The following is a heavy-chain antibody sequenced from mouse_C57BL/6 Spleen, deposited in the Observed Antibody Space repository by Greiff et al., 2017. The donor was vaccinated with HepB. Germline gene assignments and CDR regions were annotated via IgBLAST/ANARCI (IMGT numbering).Heavy chain of an antibody. V-gene: IGHV5-16*01. CDR1: GFTFSDYY. CDR3: ARDQNALDY. J-gene: IGHJ2*01. Sequence: EVKLVESEGGLVQPGSSMKLSCTASGFTFSDYYMAWVRQVPDKGLEWVANINYDGSSTYYLDSLKSRFIISRDNAKNILYLQMSSLKSEDTATYYCARDQNALDYWGQGTTLTVSS. CDR2: INYDGSST. D-gene: IGHD6-5*01.